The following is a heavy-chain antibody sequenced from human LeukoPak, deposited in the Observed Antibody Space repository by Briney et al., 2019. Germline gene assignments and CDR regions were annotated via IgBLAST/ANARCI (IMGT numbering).Heavy chain of an antibody. CDR1: GGSISSSSYY. J-gene: IGHJ4*02. V-gene: IGHV4-39*07. Sequence: SETLSLTCTVSGGSISSSSYYWGCIRQPPGKGLECIGTIYYSGSTYYNPSLKSRVTISVDTSKHQFSLKLSSVTAADTAVYYCARDIGCSGGSCYSNYWGQGTLVTVSP. D-gene: IGHD2-15*01. CDR3: ARDIGCSGGSCYSNY. CDR2: IYYSGST.